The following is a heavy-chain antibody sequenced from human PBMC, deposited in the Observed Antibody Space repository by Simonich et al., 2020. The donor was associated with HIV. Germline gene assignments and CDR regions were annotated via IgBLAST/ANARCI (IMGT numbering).Heavy chain of an antibody. Sequence: QVHLQQWGAGLLKPSETLSLTCAVYGGSFSGYFWSWIRQPPGKGLEGIGEISHSESTDYNPSLKSQVTISVDTSKNQFSLKLSSVTAADPAMYYCARRPPITGRGFDIWGQGTMVTVSS. D-gene: IGHD3-10*01. CDR1: GGSFSGYF. CDR3: ARRPPITGRGFDI. V-gene: IGHV4-34*01. J-gene: IGHJ3*02. CDR2: ISHSEST.